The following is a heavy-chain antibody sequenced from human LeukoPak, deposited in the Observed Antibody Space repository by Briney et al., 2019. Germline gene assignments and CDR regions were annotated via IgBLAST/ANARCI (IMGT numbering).Heavy chain of an antibody. J-gene: IGHJ4*02. CDR1: RGSISGSIRSYY. V-gene: IGHV4-4*09. Sequence: PSETLSLTCTVSRGSISGSIRSYYWSWLRQPPGKGLEWIGYISSSGSVNDNPSLRSRVTISVDTSKNQFFLNLSFASAADTAVYYCARIPLGYSGAYYFDYWGQGTLVTVS. D-gene: IGHD5-12*01. CDR3: ARIPLGYSGAYYFDY. CDR2: ISSSGSV.